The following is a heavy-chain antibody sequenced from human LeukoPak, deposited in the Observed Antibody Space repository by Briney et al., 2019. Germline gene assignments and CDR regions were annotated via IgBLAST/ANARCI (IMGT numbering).Heavy chain of an antibody. J-gene: IGHJ6*03. CDR1: GFTFSSYW. V-gene: IGHV3-7*01. CDR3: ARGSITIFGVVIRPYYYMDV. D-gene: IGHD3-3*01. Sequence: PGGSLRLSCAASGFTFSSYWMSWVRQAPGKGLEWVANIKQDGSEKYYVDSVKGRFTISRGNAKNSLYLQINSLRAEDTAVYYCARGSITIFGVVIRPYYYMDVWGKGTTVTVSS. CDR2: IKQDGSEK.